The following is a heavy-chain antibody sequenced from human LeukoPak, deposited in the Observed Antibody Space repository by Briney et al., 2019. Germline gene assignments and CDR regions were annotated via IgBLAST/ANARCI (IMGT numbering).Heavy chain of an antibody. J-gene: IGHJ4*02. CDR1: GGSISSSSYY. CDR2: IYYSGST. V-gene: IGHV4-39*07. Sequence: KTSETLSLTCTVSGGSISSSSYYWGWIRQPPGKGLEWIGSIYYSGSTYYNPSLKSRVTISVDTSKNQFSLKLNSVTAADTAVYYCARGRDGYNLEVGYWGQGTLVTVSS. D-gene: IGHD5-24*01. CDR3: ARGRDGYNLEVGY.